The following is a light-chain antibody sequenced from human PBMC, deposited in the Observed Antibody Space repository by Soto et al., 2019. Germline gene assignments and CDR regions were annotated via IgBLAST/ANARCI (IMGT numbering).Light chain of an antibody. CDR3: SSYAGSNNLL. Sequence: QSVLTQPPSASGSPGQSVTISCTGTSSDVGGYNYVSWYQQHPGKAPKFMIYEVSKRPSGVPDRFSGSKSGNTASLTVSGLQAEDEADYYCSSYAGSNNLLFGGGTQLTVL. CDR1: SSDVGGYNY. J-gene: IGLJ2*01. V-gene: IGLV2-8*01. CDR2: EVS.